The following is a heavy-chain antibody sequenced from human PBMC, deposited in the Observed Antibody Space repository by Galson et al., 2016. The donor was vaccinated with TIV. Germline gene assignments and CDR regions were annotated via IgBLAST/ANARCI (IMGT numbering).Heavy chain of an antibody. J-gene: IGHJ6*02. V-gene: IGHV1-69*01. CDR3: ASDRNTALDTYHQYYGMDV. CDR1: GGTFTSYA. D-gene: IGHD5-18*01. Sequence: QSGAEVKKPGSSVKLSCKASGGTFTSYAINWVRQAPGQGLEWMGGIIPLFGTINYAQKFQGRVTITADESSTTVYMELNSLRSGDTAVYYCASDRNTALDTYHQYYGMDVWGQGTTVTVSS. CDR2: IIPLFGTI.